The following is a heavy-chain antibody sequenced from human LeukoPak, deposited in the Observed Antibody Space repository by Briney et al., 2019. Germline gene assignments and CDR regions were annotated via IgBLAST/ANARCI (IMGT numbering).Heavy chain of an antibody. CDR3: ARGEEYYGSGSYYNRGFDY. V-gene: IGHV4-34*01. CDR2: INHSGST. CDR1: GGSFSGYY. Sequence: KSSETLSLTCAVYGGSFSGYYWSWIRQPPGKGLEWIGEINHSGSTNYNPSLKSRVTTSVDTSKNQFSLKLSSVTAADTAVYYCARGEEYYGSGSYYNRGFDYWGQGTLVTVSS. D-gene: IGHD3-10*01. J-gene: IGHJ4*02.